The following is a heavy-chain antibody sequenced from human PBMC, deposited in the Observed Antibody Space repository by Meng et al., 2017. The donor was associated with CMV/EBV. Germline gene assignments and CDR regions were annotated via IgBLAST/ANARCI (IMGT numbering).Heavy chain of an antibody. D-gene: IGHD3-10*01. CDR2: ISGSGGST. CDR1: RFTVSSYY. J-gene: IGHJ4*02. CDR3: ARVATMVRGVIDY. V-gene: IGHV3-23*01. Sequence: GGSLRLSCAASRFTVSSYYMSWVRQAPGKGLEWVSAISGSGGSTYYADSVKGRFTISRDNSKNTLYLQMNSLRAEDTAVYYCARVATMVRGVIDYWGQGTLVTVSS.